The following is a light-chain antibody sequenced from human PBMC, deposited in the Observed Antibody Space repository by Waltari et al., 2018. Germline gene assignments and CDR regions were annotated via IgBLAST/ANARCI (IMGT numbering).Light chain of an antibody. CDR2: DTS. CDR1: RSVRSY. Sequence: EIVLTQSPATLSLSPGARATLSCGASRSVRSYLAWYQQKPGQAPRLLIYDTSNRATGVPVRFSGSGSGTDYTLTISSLEPEDFAVYYCQQRSAWPLTFGGGTKVEIK. V-gene: IGKV3-11*01. J-gene: IGKJ4*01. CDR3: QQRSAWPLT.